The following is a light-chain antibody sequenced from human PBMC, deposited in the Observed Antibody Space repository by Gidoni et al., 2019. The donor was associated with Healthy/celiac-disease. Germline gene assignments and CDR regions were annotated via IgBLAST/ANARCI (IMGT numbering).Light chain of an antibody. CDR2: EPS. CDR1: QSVSSY. V-gene: IGKV3-11*01. J-gene: IGKJ2*01. Sequence: IVLTQSPATLSLSPGERATLSCRASQSVSSYLALSQQKPGQAPRLLLYEPSNRANGLPARFRGRGSGTDFTLTISSLEPEDFAVYFCQQRSNWPLSTFGQGTKLEIK. CDR3: QQRSNWPLST.